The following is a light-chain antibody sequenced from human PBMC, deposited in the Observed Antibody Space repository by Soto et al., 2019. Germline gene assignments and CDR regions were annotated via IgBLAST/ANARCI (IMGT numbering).Light chain of an antibody. CDR2: ENN. V-gene: IGLV1-40*01. CDR1: SSNIGAGYE. CDR3: QSYESSLSGYV. Sequence: QSVLTQPPSASEAPGQRVTISCTGSSSNIGAGYEAHWYQQVPGTAPKLLIYENNNRPSGVPDRFSGSKSGTSASLAITGLQAEDEAEYYCQSYESSLSGYVFGTGTKLTVL. J-gene: IGLJ1*01.